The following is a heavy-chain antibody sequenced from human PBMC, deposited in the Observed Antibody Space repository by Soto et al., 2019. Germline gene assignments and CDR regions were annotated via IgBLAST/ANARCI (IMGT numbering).Heavy chain of an antibody. CDR1: GFTVSSNY. CDR2: IYSGGST. CDR3: VRDDTGVGIDY. D-gene: IGHD2-8*02. Sequence: GGSLRFSCAASGFTVSSNYMSWVRQAPGKGLEWVSVIYSGGSTYYADSVKGRFTISRDSSKNTLLLQIDSLRAEDTAVYYCVRDDTGVGIDYWGLGTLVTVSS. V-gene: IGHV3-53*01. J-gene: IGHJ4*02.